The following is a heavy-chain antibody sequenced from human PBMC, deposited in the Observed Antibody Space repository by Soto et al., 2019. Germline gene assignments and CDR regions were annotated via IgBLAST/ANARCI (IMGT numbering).Heavy chain of an antibody. CDR3: AANSGYYYHFDS. CDR1: GFTFTNSA. Sequence: ASVKVSFKASGFTFTNSAVQWVRQARGQRLEWIGWIVVGSGNTNYAQKLQERVTITRDMSTTTAYMELSSLRSEDTAVYYCAANSGYYYHFDSWGQGTLVTVSS. J-gene: IGHJ4*02. CDR2: IVVGSGNT. V-gene: IGHV1-58*01. D-gene: IGHD3-22*01.